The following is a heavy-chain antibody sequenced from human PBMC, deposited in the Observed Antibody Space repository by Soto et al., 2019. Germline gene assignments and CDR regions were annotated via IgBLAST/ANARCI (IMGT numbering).Heavy chain of an antibody. CDR1: GFTFTSSA. Sequence: SVKVSCKASGFTFTSSAVQWVRQARGQRLEWIGWIVVGSGNTNYAQKFQERVTITRDMSTSTAYMELSSLRSEDTAVYYCAADRITMIVVANYDAFDIWGQGTMVTVSS. CDR2: IVVGSGNT. CDR3: AADRITMIVVANYDAFDI. D-gene: IGHD3-22*01. V-gene: IGHV1-58*01. J-gene: IGHJ3*02.